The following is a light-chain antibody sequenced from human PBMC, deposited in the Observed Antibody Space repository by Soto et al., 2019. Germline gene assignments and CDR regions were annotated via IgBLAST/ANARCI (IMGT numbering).Light chain of an antibody. CDR2: GAS. Sequence: EIVLTQSPGTLSLSPGERATLSCRASQSVSNNYLAWYQQKPGQAPRRLIYGASTRATGIPDRFSGSGSGTDFTLTIGRLEPEDFAVYYCQQYGSSPTFGEGTRLETK. CDR1: QSVSNNY. J-gene: IGKJ5*01. V-gene: IGKV3-20*01. CDR3: QQYGSSPT.